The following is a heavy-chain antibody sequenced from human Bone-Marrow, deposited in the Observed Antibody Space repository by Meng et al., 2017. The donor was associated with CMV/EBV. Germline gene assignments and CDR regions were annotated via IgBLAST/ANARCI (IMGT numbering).Heavy chain of an antibody. Sequence: ASVKVSCKVSGYTLTELSMHWVRQAPGKGLEWMGGFDTEDGETIYAQKFQGRVTMAEDTSTDTAYMEMSSLRSEATAVYYCATPLTGTTISDYWGQGTLVTVSS. D-gene: IGHD1-7*01. CDR3: ATPLTGTTISDY. V-gene: IGHV1-24*01. J-gene: IGHJ4*02. CDR1: GYTLTELS. CDR2: FDTEDGET.